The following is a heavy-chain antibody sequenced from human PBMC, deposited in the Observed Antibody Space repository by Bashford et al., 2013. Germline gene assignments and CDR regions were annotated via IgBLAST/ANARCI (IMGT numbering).Heavy chain of an antibody. J-gene: IGHJ6*02. Sequence: GSLRLSCAASGFTFSSYAMSWIRQTPGRGLEWVSGISLSSDSRAYYNPSLKSRVTISVDTSKNQFSLKLSSVTAADTAVYYCARVRSWLRPRTWDHYYYGMDVWGQGTTVTVSS. V-gene: IGHV4-34*01. D-gene: IGHD5-12*01. CDR1: GFTFSSYA. CDR3: ARVRSWLRPRTWDHYYYGMDV. CDR2: ISLSSDSRA.